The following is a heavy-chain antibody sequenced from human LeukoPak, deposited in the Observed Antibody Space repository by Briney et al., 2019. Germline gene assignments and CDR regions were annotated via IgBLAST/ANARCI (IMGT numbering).Heavy chain of an antibody. CDR2: MSFDGSNK. CDR3: AKGMWVVRGVIGDAFDI. D-gene: IGHD3-10*01. V-gene: IGHV3-30*04. Sequence: GRSLRLSCAASGFTFSNYAIHWVRQAPGKGLEWVAVMSFDGSNKFYTDSVKGRFTISRDNSKNTLYLQMNSLRVEDTAVYYCAKGMWVVRGVIGDAFDIWGQGTMVTVSS. CDR1: GFTFSNYA. J-gene: IGHJ3*02.